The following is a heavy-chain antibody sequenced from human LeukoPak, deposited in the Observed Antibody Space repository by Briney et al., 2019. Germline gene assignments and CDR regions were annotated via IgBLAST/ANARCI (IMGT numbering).Heavy chain of an antibody. CDR1: GFTFSGYA. D-gene: IGHD3-16*01. CDR3: AKSAFGGTIPKD. J-gene: IGHJ4*02. CDR2: IFASGSTT. Sequence: GGSLRLSCAASGFTFSGYAMNWVRQAPGKGLEWVSLIFASGSTTKYADSVKGRFTISRDNSKNTLYLQMNSLGAEDTAIYYCAKSAFGGTIPKDWGQGTLVTVSS. V-gene: IGHV3-23*05.